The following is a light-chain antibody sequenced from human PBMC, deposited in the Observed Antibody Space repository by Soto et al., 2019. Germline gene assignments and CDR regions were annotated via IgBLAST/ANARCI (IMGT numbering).Light chain of an antibody. CDR2: AAS. J-gene: IGKJ2*01. V-gene: IGKV1-33*01. Sequence: DIQLTQSPSSLSASVGARVTITCQASQVISIHLNWFHQKPGKAPKLLISAASTLRAGVPSRFSGGGSGTDFTFTITNLQPEDVGTYYCQHYDVAPFTFGRGTKLEI. CDR1: QVISIH. CDR3: QHYDVAPFT.